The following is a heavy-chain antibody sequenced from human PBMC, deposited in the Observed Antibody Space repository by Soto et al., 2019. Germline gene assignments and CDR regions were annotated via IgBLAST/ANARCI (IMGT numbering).Heavy chain of an antibody. J-gene: IGHJ6*02. D-gene: IGHD6-19*01. CDR1: GGSISSYY. Sequence: SETLSLTCTVSGGSISSYYWSWIRQPAGKGLEWIGRIYTSGSTNYNPSLKSRVTMSVDTSKNQFSLKLSSVTAADTAVYYCATVGWTNYYYGMDVWGQGTTVTVSS. V-gene: IGHV4-4*07. CDR2: IYTSGST. CDR3: ATVGWTNYYYGMDV.